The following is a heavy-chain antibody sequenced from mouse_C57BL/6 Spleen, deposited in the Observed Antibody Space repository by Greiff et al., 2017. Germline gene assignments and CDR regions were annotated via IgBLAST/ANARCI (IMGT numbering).Heavy chain of an antibody. Sequence: EVQLQQSGPELVKPGASVKISCKASGYTFTDYYMNWVKQSHGKSLEWIGDINPNNGGTSYNQKFKGKATLTVDKSSSTAYMELRSLTSEDSAVYYCARWGYGSSLDYFDYWGQGTTLTVSS. CDR2: INPNNGGT. V-gene: IGHV1-26*01. CDR1: GYTFTDYY. D-gene: IGHD1-1*01. J-gene: IGHJ2*01. CDR3: ARWGYGSSLDYFDY.